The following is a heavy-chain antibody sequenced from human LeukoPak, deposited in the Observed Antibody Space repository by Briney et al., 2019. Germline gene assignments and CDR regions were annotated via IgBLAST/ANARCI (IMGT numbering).Heavy chain of an antibody. CDR1: GGTFSSYG. J-gene: IGHJ5*02. CDR2: IIPIFGTA. CDR3: ARGEDWNAPFDP. D-gene: IGHD1-1*01. V-gene: IGHV1-69*13. Sequence: SVKVSCRASGGTFSSYGISWVRQAPGQGLEWMGGIIPIFGTANYAQKFQGRVTITADESTSTAYMELSSLRSEDTAVYYCARGEDWNAPFDPWGQGTLVTVSS.